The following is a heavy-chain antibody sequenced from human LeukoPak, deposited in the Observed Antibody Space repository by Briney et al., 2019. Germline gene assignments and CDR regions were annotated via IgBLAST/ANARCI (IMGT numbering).Heavy chain of an antibody. CDR2: IIPIFGTA. V-gene: IGHV1-69*05. Sequence: SVKVSCKASGGTFSSYAISWVRQAPGQGLEWMGGIIPIFGTANYAQKFQGRVTITTDESTSTAYMELSGLRSEDTAVYYCANGRRVSYYYYYMDVWGKGTTVTVSS. CDR1: GGTFSSYA. D-gene: IGHD6-25*01. J-gene: IGHJ6*03. CDR3: ANGRRVSYYYYYMDV.